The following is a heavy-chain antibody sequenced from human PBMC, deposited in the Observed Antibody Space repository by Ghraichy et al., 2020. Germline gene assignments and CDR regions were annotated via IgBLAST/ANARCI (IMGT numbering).Heavy chain of an antibody. J-gene: IGHJ3*02. CDR2: IYHTGST. CDR3: ARPLNIPGSTGYSI. CDR1: GDSLSSRNIY. D-gene: IGHD3-22*01. V-gene: IGHV4-39*01. Sequence: SESLSLTCTVSGDSLSSRNIYWAWLRQHPGKGWEWISSIYHTGSTYFSPARRSRVTISVDTAKNQFSLKVNTVTAEDTAVYYGARPLNIPGSTGYSIWGQGTMVTVSS.